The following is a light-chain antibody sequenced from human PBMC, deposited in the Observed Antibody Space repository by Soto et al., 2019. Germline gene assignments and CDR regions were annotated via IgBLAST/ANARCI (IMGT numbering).Light chain of an antibody. CDR3: QQYNSYV. V-gene: IGKV1-5*03. Sequence: DVQMTQTPSSLSASVGDRVILTCRASQSSGNWLAWYQQKPGKAPKLLIYKASSLESGVPTRFSGSGSGTDFTRTSSSLQPEDFATYYCQQYNSYVFGPGTKVDIK. CDR2: KAS. CDR1: QSSGNW. J-gene: IGKJ3*01.